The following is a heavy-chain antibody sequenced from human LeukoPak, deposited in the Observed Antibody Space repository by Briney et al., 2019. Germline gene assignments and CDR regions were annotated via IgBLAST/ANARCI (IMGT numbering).Heavy chain of an antibody. Sequence: KPSETLSLTCAVYGGSFSGYYWSWIRQPPGKGLEWIGEINHSGSTNYNPSLKSRVTISVDTSKNQFSLKLSSVPAADTAVYYCARANYYDSSGYSYWGQGTLVTVSS. CDR1: GGSFSGYY. J-gene: IGHJ4*02. D-gene: IGHD3-22*01. CDR3: ARANYYDSSGYSY. CDR2: INHSGST. V-gene: IGHV4-34*01.